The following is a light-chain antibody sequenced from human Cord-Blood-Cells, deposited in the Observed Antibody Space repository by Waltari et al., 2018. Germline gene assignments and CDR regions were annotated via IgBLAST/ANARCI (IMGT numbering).Light chain of an antibody. V-gene: IGKV1-9*01. Sequence: IQLTQSPSSLSASVGDRVTITSRASQGISSYLAWYQQKPGKAPNMLIYAAATLQSGVPARVSGSGSGTDFTLTISSLQPEDFATYYCQQLNSYPPAFGGGTKVEIK. CDR2: AAA. CDR3: QQLNSYPPA. CDR1: QGISSY. J-gene: IGKJ4*01.